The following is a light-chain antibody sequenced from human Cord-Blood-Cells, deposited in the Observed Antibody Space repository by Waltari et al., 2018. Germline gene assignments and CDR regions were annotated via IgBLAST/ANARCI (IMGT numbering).Light chain of an antibody. Sequence: QSALTQPASVSGSPGQSITISCTGTSRAGGGYNKVSWYQQHPGKAPKPMIYDVSNRPSGVSNRFAGSKAGNTASLTISGLQAEDEADYYCSSYTSSSTVVFGGGTKLTVL. J-gene: IGLJ2*01. V-gene: IGLV2-14*01. CDR3: SSYTSSSTVV. CDR2: DVS. CDR1: SRAGGGYNK.